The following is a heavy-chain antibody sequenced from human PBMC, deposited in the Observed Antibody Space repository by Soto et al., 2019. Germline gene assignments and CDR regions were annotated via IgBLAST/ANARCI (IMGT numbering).Heavy chain of an antibody. CDR1: GGSISSYY. CDR3: ARHSPDFDWLSQFDY. V-gene: IGHV4-59*08. J-gene: IGHJ4*02. D-gene: IGHD3-9*01. Sequence: ASETLSLTCTVSGGSISSYYWSWIRQPPGKGLEWIGYIYYFGSTNYNPSLKSRVTISVDTSKNQSSLKLSSVTAADTAVYYCARHSPDFDWLSQFDYWGQGTLVTVS. CDR2: IYYFGST.